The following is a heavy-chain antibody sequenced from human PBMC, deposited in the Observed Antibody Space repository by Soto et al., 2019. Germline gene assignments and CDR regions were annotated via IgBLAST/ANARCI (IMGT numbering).Heavy chain of an antibody. V-gene: IGHV1-69*01. CDR2: IIPIFGTA. D-gene: IGHD3-22*01. J-gene: IGHJ4*02. Sequence: SVKVSCKXSGGTFSSYAISWVRQAPGQGLEWMGGIIPIFGTANYAQKFQGRVTITADESTSTAYMELSSLRSEDTAVYYCASVEKMYDSRGYYLAPFDYWGQGTLVTVSS. CDR1: GGTFSSYA. CDR3: ASVEKMYDSRGYYLAPFDY.